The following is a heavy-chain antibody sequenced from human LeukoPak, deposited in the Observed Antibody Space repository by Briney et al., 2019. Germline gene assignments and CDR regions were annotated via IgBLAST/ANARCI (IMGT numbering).Heavy chain of an antibody. CDR2: INTDGSTT. D-gene: IGHD3-10*01. CDR3: ARGYSGTVGY. V-gene: IGHV3-74*01. J-gene: IGHJ4*02. CDR1: GFTFSTYW. Sequence: GGSLRLSCAASGFTFSTYWMHWLRQVPGKGPVWVSSINTDGSTTRYADSVKGRFTISRDNAKNTVYLQVNGLRAEDTAVYSCARGYSGTVGYWGQGTLVTVSS.